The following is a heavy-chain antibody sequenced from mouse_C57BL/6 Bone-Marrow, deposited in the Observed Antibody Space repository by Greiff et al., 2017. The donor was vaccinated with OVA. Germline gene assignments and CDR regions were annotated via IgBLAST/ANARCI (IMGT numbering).Heavy chain of an antibody. CDR3: IYYYYDREFAY. Sequence: EVKVVESGTVLARPGASVKMSCKTSGYTFTSYWMHWVKQRPGQGLEWIGAIYPGNSDTSYNQKFKGKATLTAVTSASTAYMERSSLTNEDSAVYYCIYYYYDREFAYWGQGTLVTVSA. CDR1: GYTFTSYW. J-gene: IGHJ3*01. CDR2: IYPGNSDT. V-gene: IGHV1-5*01. D-gene: IGHD2-4*01.